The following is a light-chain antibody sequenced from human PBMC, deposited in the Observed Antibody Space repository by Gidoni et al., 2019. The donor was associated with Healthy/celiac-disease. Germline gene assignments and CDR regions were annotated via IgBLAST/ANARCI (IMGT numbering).Light chain of an antibody. J-gene: IGKJ4*01. CDR1: QSVSSSY. V-gene: IGKV3-20*01. CDR3: QQYGSSSLT. CDR2: GAS. Sequence: EIVLTQSPATLSLSPGERPTLSCRASQSVSSSYLAWSQQKPGQAPRLLIYGASSRATGIPDRFSGSGSGTDFTLTISRLEPEDFAVYYCQQYGSSSLTFXGXTKVEIK.